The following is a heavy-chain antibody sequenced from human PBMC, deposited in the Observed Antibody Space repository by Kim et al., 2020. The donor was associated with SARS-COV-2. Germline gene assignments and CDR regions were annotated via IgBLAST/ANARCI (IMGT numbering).Heavy chain of an antibody. CDR3: AKDWSCLYDSPIDYYYYGMDV. CDR1: GFTFSSYA. V-gene: IGHV3-23*01. J-gene: IGHJ6*02. CDR2: ISGSGGST. D-gene: IGHD3-22*01. Sequence: GGSLRLSCAASGFTFSSYAMSWVRQAPGKGLEWVSAISGSGGSTYYADSVKGRFTISRDNSKNTLYLQMNSLRAEDTAVYYCAKDWSCLYDSPIDYYYYGMDVWGQGTTVTVSS.